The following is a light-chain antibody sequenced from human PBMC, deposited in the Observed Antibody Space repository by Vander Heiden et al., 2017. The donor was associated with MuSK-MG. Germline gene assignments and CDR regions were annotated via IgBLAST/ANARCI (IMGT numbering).Light chain of an antibody. CDR1: QSVSSN. CDR3: QQYENWPYT. J-gene: IGKJ2*01. CDR2: GAS. V-gene: IGKV3-15*01. Sequence: EIVMTQSPATLSVSPGESAPLSCRASQSVSSNLAGYQQKPGQPPRLVIYGASTRSTGIPARFSGSGSGTEFTLTISSLQSEDFAVYYCQQYENWPYTFGQGTKLEI.